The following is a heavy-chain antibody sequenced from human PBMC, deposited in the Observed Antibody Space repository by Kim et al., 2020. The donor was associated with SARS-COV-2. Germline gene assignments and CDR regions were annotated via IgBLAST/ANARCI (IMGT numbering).Heavy chain of an antibody. CDR3: ATDPTPPIVVVHGTNAGDY. D-gene: IGHD2-2*01. CDR1: GFTFSSYS. CDR2: ISSSSSTI. V-gene: IGHV3-48*02. Sequence: GGSLRLSCAASGFTFSSYSMNWVRQAPGKGLEWVSYISSSSSTIYYADSVKGRFTISRDNAKNSLYLQMNSLRDEDTAVYYCATDPTPPIVVVHGTNAGDYWGQGTLVTVSS. J-gene: IGHJ4*02.